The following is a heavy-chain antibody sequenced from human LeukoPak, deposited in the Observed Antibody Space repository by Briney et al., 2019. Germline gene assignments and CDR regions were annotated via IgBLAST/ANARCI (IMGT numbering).Heavy chain of an antibody. V-gene: IGHV1-69*13. CDR1: GGTFSSYA. CDR3: ARGSERYPAVASD. CDR2: IIPIFGTA. J-gene: IGHJ4*02. D-gene: IGHD6-19*01. Sequence: GASVKVSCKASGGTFSSYASSWVRQAPGQGLEWMGGIIPIFGTANYAQKFQGSVTITADESTRTAYMELSSLRSEDTAVYYCARGSERYPAVASDWGQGTLVTVSS.